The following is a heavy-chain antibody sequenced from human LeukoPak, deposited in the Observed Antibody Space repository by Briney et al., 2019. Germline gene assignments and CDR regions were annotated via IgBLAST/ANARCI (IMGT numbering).Heavy chain of an antibody. CDR3: ARTNSSGWYPLNWYFDL. D-gene: IGHD6-19*01. V-gene: IGHV4-59*01. CDR1: GGSIFSYY. Sequence: PSETLSLTCTVSGGSIFSYYWSWIRQPPGKGLEWMGYIYYSGSTNYNPSLKSRVTISVDTSKNQFSLKLSSVTAADTAVYYCARTNSSGWYPLNWYFDLWGRGTLVTVSS. CDR2: IYYSGST. J-gene: IGHJ2*01.